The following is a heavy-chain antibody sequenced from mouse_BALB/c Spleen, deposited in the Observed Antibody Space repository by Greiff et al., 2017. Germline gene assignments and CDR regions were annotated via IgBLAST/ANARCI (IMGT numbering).Heavy chain of an antibody. J-gene: IGHJ3*01. V-gene: IGHV1S81*02. CDR3: TRSGNWVCQSWFAY. CDR1: GYTFTSYY. CDR2: INPSNGGT. D-gene: IGHD4-1*01. Sequence: QVQLQQPGAELVKPGASVKLSCKASGYTFTSYYMYWVKQRPGQGLEWIGGINPSNGGTNFNEKFKSKATLTVDKSSSTAYMQLSSLTSEDSAVYYCTRSGNWVCQSWFAYWGQGTLVTVSA.